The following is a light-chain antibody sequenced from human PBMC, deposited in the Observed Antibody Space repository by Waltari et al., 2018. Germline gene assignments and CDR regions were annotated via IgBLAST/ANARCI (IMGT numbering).Light chain of an antibody. V-gene: IGKV1-12*01. CDR3: QQGDSVPPT. J-gene: IGKJ1*01. CDR1: QAVSTW. CDR2: HAS. Sequence: EIQLTQSPSSVSASGGDRVTITCRASQAVSTWLAWYQQKPGNSPNLLIYHASSLQSGVPSRFSGSGSGTDFTLTISSLQPEDSATYYCQQGDSVPPTFGQGTKVEIK.